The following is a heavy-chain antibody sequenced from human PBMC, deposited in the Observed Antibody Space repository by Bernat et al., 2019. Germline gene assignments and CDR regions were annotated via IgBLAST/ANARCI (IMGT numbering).Heavy chain of an antibody. CDR2: IWYDGSNK. CDR1: GFTFSSYG. J-gene: IGHJ4*02. D-gene: IGHD6-13*01. CDR3: ARDSAAAGWGYFDY. Sequence: QVQLVESGGGVVQPGRSLRLSCAASGFTFSSYGMHWVRQAPGKGLEWVAVIWYDGSNKYYADSGKGRFTISRDNSKNTLYLQMNSLRAEDTAVYYCARDSAAAGWGYFDYWGQGTLVTVSS. V-gene: IGHV3-33*01.